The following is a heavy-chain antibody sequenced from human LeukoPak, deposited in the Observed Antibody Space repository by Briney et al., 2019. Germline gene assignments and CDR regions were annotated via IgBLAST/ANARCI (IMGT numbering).Heavy chain of an antibody. V-gene: IGHV3-7*03. Sequence: GESLRLSCTASGFTFSTNWMAWVRQAPGKGLEWVANIKEDGSETYYADSVKGRFTISRDNAKNSVYLQMSSLRAEDTAVYYCARDPDCTTTSCFDYWGQGTLVTVSS. CDR1: GFTFSTNW. J-gene: IGHJ4*02. CDR3: ARDPDCTTTSCFDY. D-gene: IGHD2-2*01. CDR2: IKEDGSET.